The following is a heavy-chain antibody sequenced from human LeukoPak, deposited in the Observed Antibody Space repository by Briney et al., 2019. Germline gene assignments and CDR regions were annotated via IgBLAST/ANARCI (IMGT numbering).Heavy chain of an antibody. D-gene: IGHD3-22*01. Sequence: SVKVSCKASGYTFTSYGISWVRQAPGQGLEWMGGIIPIFGTANYAQKFQGRVTITTDESTSTAYMELSSLRSEDTAVYYCARDPKSANYYDSSGSYGGGYWGQGTLVTVSS. CDR3: ARDPKSANYYDSSGSYGGGY. J-gene: IGHJ4*02. V-gene: IGHV1-69*05. CDR1: GYTFTSYG. CDR2: IIPIFGTA.